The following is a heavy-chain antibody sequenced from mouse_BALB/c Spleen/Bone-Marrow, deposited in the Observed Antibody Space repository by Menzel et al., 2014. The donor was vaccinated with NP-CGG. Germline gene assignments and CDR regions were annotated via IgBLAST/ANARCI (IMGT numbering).Heavy chain of an antibody. CDR3: ARWYYSYYLDD. J-gene: IGHJ1*01. Sequence: DVHLVESGPDLVKPSQSLSLTCTVTGYSITSGYSWHWIRQFPGNKLEWMSYIHYSGSTNYNPSLKSRISITRDTSKNQFFLQLNSLITDDTATYYCARWYYSYYLDDGGAATTAIAAS. D-gene: IGHD2-12*01. CDR2: IHYSGST. V-gene: IGHV3-1*02. CDR1: GYSITSGYS.